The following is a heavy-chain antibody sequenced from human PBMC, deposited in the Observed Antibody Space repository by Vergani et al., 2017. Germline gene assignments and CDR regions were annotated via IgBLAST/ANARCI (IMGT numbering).Heavy chain of an antibody. Sequence: VQLVESGGGVVQPGRSLRLSCAASGFTFSSYAMSWVRQAPGKGLEWVSAISGSGGSTYYADSVKGRFTISRDNSKNTLYLQMNSLRAEDTAVYYCAKEAIFWSGYYYYYYMDVWGKGTTVTVSS. J-gene: IGHJ6*03. D-gene: IGHD3-3*01. CDR1: GFTFSSYA. CDR3: AKEAIFWSGYYYYYYMDV. V-gene: IGHV3-23*04. CDR2: ISGSGGST.